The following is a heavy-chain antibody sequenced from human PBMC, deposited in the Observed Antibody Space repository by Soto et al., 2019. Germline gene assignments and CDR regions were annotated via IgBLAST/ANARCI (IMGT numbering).Heavy chain of an antibody. V-gene: IGHV4-39*07. CDR2: IYYSGST. CDR3: ARNKVSGSYYSNWFDP. CDR1: GGSISSSSYY. Sequence: SETLSLTCTVSGGSISSSSYYWGWIRQPPGKGLEWIGSIYYSGSTYYNPSLKSRVTISVDRSKNQFSLKLSSVTAADTAVYYCARNKVSGSYYSNWFDPWGQGTLVTVS. J-gene: IGHJ5*02. D-gene: IGHD1-26*01.